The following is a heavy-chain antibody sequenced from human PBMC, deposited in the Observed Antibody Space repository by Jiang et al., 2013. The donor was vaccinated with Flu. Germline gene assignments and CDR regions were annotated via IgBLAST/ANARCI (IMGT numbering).Heavy chain of an antibody. Sequence: EVQLVESGAEVKKPGESLRISCKGSGYSFTSYWISWVRQMPGKGLEWMGRIDPSDSYTNYSPSFQGHVTISADKSISTAYLQWSSLKASDTAMYYCARHKVPQLERRTAFDIWGQGTMVTVSS. CDR3: ARHKVPQLERRTAFDI. CDR2: IDPSDSYT. J-gene: IGHJ3*02. V-gene: IGHV5-10-1*03. CDR1: GYSFTSYW. D-gene: IGHD1-1*01.